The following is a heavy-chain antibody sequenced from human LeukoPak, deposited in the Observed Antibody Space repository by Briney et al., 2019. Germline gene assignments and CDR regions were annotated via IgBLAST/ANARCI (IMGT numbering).Heavy chain of an antibody. CDR1: GYTFTSYA. D-gene: IGHD5-18*01. V-gene: IGHV1-3*01. J-gene: IGHJ4*02. CDR3: ARGSHRGDTAMVTSY. CDR2: INAGNGNT. Sequence: ASVKVSCKASGYTFTSYAMHWVRQAPGQRLEWMGWINAGNGNTKYSQKFQGRVTVTRDTSASTAYMELSSLRSEDTAVYYCARGSHRGDTAMVTSYWGQGTLVTVSS.